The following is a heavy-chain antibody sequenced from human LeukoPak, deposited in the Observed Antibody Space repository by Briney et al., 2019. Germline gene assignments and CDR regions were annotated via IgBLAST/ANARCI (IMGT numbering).Heavy chain of an antibody. CDR2: NNPNSGGT. CDR3: ARAGKLMITMVRGALASKKGFDI. CDR1: GYTFTGYY. D-gene: IGHD3-10*01. Sequence: ASVKVSCKASGYTFTGYYMHWVRQAPGQGLEWMGSNNPNSGGTNYAQKFQGRVNMTRATSISAAYMELSRLRSDDTAVYYCARAGKLMITMVRGALASKKGFDIWGQGTMVTVSS. V-gene: IGHV1-2*02. J-gene: IGHJ3*02.